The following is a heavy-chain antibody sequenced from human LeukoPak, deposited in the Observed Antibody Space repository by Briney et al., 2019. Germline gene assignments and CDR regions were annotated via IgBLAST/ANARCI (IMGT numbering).Heavy chain of an antibody. J-gene: IGHJ4*02. Sequence: SETLSFTCAVSGGSFSAFFWRWIRQPPGKGLEWIGDVGHSGSADYNPSLKSRVTVSADPSKNQFSLKLSSVTAADTAVYYCARAVTDWYFDYWGQGTLVTVSS. D-gene: IGHD3-9*01. CDR3: ARAVTDWYFDY. CDR2: VGHSGSA. CDR1: GGSFSAFF. V-gene: IGHV4-34*01.